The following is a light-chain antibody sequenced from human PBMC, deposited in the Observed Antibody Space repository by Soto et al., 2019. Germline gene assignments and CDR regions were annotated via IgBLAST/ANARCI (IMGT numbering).Light chain of an antibody. CDR3: QHYVTSPPIT. J-gene: IGKJ5*01. V-gene: IGKV3-20*01. CDR1: QSVSSSY. Sequence: EIVLTQSPGTLSLSPGERATLSCRASQSVSSSYLAWYQQKPGQAPRLLIYGVSSRATGIPDRFSGSGSGTDFTLTISRLEPEDFAVYYCQHYVTSPPITFGQGTRPEIK. CDR2: GVS.